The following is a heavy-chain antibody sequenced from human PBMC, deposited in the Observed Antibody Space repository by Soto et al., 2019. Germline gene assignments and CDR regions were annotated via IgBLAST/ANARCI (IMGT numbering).Heavy chain of an antibody. V-gene: IGHV3-23*01. CDR2: ISASGGST. CDR3: AKDTPSIAALFDY. D-gene: IGHD6-13*01. CDR1: GFTFSTYA. Sequence: GGSLRLSCAVSGFTFSTYAMSWVRQAPGKGLQWVSTISASGGSTFYADSVQGRFTISRDNSKNTLYLQMNSLRAEDTAVYYCAKDTPSIAALFDYWGHGTLVTVSS. J-gene: IGHJ4*01.